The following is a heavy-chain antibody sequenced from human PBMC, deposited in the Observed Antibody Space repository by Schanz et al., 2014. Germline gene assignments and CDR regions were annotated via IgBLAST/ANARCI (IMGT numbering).Heavy chain of an antibody. CDR2: ITTGGNT. D-gene: IGHD2-15*01. CDR3: SKDKQGSRSDDS. J-gene: IGHJ5*01. V-gene: IGHV3-23*04. Sequence: DVQLVESGGGLVQPGGSLRLSCSASGFTFSTYAMSWARQTPGKGLEWVSSITTGGNTYYRDSVKGRFIVSRDNSKNTLYLEMNRLRVDDTAVYYCSKDKQGSRSDDSWGQGTLVTVSS. CDR1: GFTFSTYA.